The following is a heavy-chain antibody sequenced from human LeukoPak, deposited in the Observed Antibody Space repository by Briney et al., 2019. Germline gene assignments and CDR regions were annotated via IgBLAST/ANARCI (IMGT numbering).Heavy chain of an antibody. D-gene: IGHD3-10*01. Sequence: SEGSLRLSCAASGFTFSSYWMHWVRQAPGKGLVWVSRINSDGIITTYAASVKGRFTISRDNAKNTLYLQMNSLRVEDTAVYYCARDGEVRGVTGSYWGQGTLVTVSS. J-gene: IGHJ4*02. CDR2: INSDGIIT. V-gene: IGHV3-74*01. CDR3: ARDGEVRGVTGSY. CDR1: GFTFSSYW.